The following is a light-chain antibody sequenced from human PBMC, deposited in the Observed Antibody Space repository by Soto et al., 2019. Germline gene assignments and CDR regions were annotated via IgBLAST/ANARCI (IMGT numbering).Light chain of an antibody. Sequence: EVVLTQSPATLSLSPGERATLSCRASQNVRTFLDWYQQKPGQAPMLLIYGASNRATGIPARFSGSGSGTDLTLTISSLEPEDCAVYYCQQHRHWPPWTFGQGTRVEIQ. CDR3: QQHRHWPPWT. CDR2: GAS. J-gene: IGKJ1*01. CDR1: QNVRTF. V-gene: IGKV3-11*01.